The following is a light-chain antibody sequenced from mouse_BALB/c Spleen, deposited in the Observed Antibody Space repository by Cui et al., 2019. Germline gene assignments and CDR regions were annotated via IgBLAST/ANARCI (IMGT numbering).Light chain of an antibody. CDR3: QQNNEDPFT. V-gene: IGKV3-10*01. CDR1: KSVDNYGNRF. CDR2: LAS. Sequence: NIVLTQSPASLAVSLGHRATISCSASKSVDNYGNRFMHWYQQKPGQPPKLLIYLASNLESGVPARFSGSGSRTDFTLTIDPVEADDAAAYYCQQNNEDPFTFGSGTKLEIK. J-gene: IGKJ4*01.